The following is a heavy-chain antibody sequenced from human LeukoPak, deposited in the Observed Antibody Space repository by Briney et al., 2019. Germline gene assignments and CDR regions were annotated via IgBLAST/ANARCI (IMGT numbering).Heavy chain of an antibody. CDR3: ATRRGDVATIFSESYDAFDI. CDR2: IIPIFRAP. Sequence: GASVKVSCKASGYTFTSYYMHWVRQAPGHGLEWMGGIIPIFRAPNYAQKFQDRVTITADESTTTAYMELSSLRSEDTAVYYCATRRGDVATIFSESYDAFDIWGQGTMVTVSS. D-gene: IGHD5-24*01. J-gene: IGHJ3*02. CDR1: GYTFTSYY. V-gene: IGHV1-69*13.